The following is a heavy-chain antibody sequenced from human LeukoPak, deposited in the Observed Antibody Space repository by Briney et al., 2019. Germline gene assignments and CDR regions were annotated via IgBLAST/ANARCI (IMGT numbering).Heavy chain of an antibody. J-gene: IGHJ6*02. V-gene: IGHV1-69*13. CDR1: GYTFTSYG. CDR3: ARYKVPPHQDSSMVPGVYYYYGMDV. D-gene: IGHD3-10*01. CDR2: IIPFFGTP. Sequence: SVKVSCKASGYTFTSYGISWVRQAPGQGLEWMGGIIPFFGTPSYAQKFHGRVTITADESTNTAYMEVSSLRSEDTALYYCARYKVPPHQDSSMVPGVYYYYGMDVWGLGTTVTVSS.